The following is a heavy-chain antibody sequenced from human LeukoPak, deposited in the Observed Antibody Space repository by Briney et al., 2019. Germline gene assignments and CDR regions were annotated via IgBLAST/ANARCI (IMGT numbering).Heavy chain of an antibody. D-gene: IGHD6-19*01. CDR3: ARVRRGAVTGNGRDY. CDR2: DGSSR. J-gene: IGHJ4*02. CDR1: GFTFSNYW. V-gene: IGHV3-74*01. Sequence: GGSLRLSCAASGFTFSNYWMSWVRHAPGKGRVWVSRDGSSRHYADSGKGRFTISRDNAKNTLHLQMTSLRADDTAVYYCARVRRGAVTGNGRDYWGQGTLVTVSS.